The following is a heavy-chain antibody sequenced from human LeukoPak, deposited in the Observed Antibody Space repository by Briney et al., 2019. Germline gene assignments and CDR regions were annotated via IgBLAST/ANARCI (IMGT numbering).Heavy chain of an antibody. CDR1: GFTFSDYS. CDR2: IGIDSGNT. Sequence: GGSLRLSCAASGFTFSDYSMNWVRQAPGKGLDWISYIGIDSGNTNYADSVKCRFTISGDKAKNSLYLQMNSLRVEDTAVYYCARDYKYAFDNWGQGTLVTASS. J-gene: IGHJ4*02. CDR3: ARDYKYAFDN. D-gene: IGHD5-24*01. V-gene: IGHV3-48*01.